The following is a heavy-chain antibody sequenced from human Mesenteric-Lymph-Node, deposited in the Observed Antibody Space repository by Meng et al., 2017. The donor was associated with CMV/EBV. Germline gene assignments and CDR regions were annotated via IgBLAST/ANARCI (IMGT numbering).Heavy chain of an antibody. V-gene: IGHV3-48*04. D-gene: IGHD2-2*01. J-gene: IGHJ4*02. Sequence: GESLKISCAASGFTFSSYWMHWVRQAPGKGLEWVSFISLSGSSTDYADSVKGRFIISRDNAKNSLYLQMSSLTAEDTAVYFCASNLPAADYWGQGTLVTVSS. CDR3: ASNLPAADY. CDR1: GFTFSSYW. CDR2: ISLSGSST.